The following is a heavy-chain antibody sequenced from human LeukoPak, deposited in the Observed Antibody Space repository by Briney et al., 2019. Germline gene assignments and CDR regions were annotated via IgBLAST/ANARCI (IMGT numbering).Heavy chain of an antibody. V-gene: IGHV3-48*01. CDR3: ARGYPKKRIVGAIGWFDP. Sequence: GGSLRLSCAASGFTFSSYSMNWVRQAPGKGLEWVSYISSSSTIYYADSVKGRFTISRDNAKNSLYLQMNSLRAEDAAVYYCARGYPKKRIVGAIGWFDPWGQGTLVTVSS. D-gene: IGHD1-26*01. CDR2: ISSSSTI. J-gene: IGHJ5*02. CDR1: GFTFSSYS.